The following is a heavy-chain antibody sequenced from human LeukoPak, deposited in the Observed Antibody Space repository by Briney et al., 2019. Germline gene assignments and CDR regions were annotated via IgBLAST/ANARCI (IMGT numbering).Heavy chain of an antibody. CDR2: IYPGDSDT. Sequence: GESLKISCKGSGYSFTSYWIGWVRQMPGKGLEWMGIIYPGDSDTRYSPSFQGQVTISADKSISTAYLQWSSLKASDTAMYYRARFSSSSSLITFYYYGMDVWGQGTTVTVSS. V-gene: IGHV5-51*01. J-gene: IGHJ6*02. CDR1: GYSFTSYW. D-gene: IGHD6-13*01. CDR3: ARFSSSSSLITFYYYGMDV.